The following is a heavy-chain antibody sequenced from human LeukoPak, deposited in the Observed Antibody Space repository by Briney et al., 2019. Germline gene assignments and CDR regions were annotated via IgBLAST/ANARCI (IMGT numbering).Heavy chain of an antibody. CDR3: ARDQAGYSGYGHLFDY. V-gene: IGHV1-18*01. J-gene: IGHJ4*02. Sequence: ASVKASCKASGYTFTSYGISWVRQAPGQGLEWMGWISAYNGNTNYAQKLQGRVTMTTDTSTSTAYMELRSLRSDDTAVYYCARDQAGYSGYGHLFDYWGQGTLVTVSS. D-gene: IGHD5-12*01. CDR2: ISAYNGNT. CDR1: GYTFTSYG.